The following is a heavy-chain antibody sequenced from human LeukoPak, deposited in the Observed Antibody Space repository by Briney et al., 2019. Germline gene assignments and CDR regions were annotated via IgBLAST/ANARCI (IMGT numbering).Heavy chain of an antibody. V-gene: IGHV3-23*01. J-gene: IGHJ4*02. CDR1: GFTFSSYA. D-gene: IGHD1-1*01. CDR3: ARGFTAGLDY. CDR2: ISHNADGT. Sequence: GGSLRLSCAASGFTFSSYAMSWVRQAPGKGLEGVSTISHNADGTYYADSVKGRFTISRDNSKNTVYLQMNSLRAEDTAVYFCARGFTAGLDYWGQGTLVPVSS.